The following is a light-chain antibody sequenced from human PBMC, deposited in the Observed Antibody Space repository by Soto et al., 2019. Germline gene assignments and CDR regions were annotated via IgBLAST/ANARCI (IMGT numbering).Light chain of an antibody. CDR3: HQLGSSPPAFT. V-gene: IGKV3-20*01. CDR2: GAS. CDR1: QSVSTRY. J-gene: IGKJ2*01. Sequence: ESMLTQSPGTLSLSPGERATLSCRASQSVSTRYLAWYQQKPGQAPRLLIYGASIRATGIPDRFSGSGSGTVFALTISKREPENFEVYYCHQLGSSPPAFTFGQGTKLEI.